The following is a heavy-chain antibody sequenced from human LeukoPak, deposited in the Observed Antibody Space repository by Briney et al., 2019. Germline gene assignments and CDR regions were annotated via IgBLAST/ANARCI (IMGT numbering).Heavy chain of an antibody. CDR2: INWNGGST. CDR3: ARDQGIAVAGTDRNYYYYYMDV. Sequence: PGGSLRLSCAASGFTFDDYGMSWVRQAPGKGLEWVSGINWNGGSTGYADSVKGRFTISRDNAKNSLYLQMNSLRAEDTALNYCARDQGIAVAGTDRNYYYYYMDVWGKGTTVTVSS. D-gene: IGHD6-19*01. V-gene: IGHV3-20*04. J-gene: IGHJ6*03. CDR1: GFTFDDYG.